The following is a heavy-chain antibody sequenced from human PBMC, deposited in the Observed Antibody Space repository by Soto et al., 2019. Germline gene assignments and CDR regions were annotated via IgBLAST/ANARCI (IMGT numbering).Heavy chain of an antibody. CDR3: ARADPDASVGY. D-gene: IGHD3-16*01. J-gene: IGHJ4*02. CDR1: GGSMSSHY. CDR2: ISYSGST. Sequence: SETLSLTCTVSGGSMSSHYWTWLRQPPGKGLEWIGYISYSGSTYYNPSLKSRVTISADTSRNQFSLKLSSVIAADTAVYYCARADPDASVGYWGQGTLVIVSS. V-gene: IGHV4-59*11.